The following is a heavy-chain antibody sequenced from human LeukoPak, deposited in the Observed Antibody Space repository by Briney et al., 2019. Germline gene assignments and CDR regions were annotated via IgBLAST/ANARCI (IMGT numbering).Heavy chain of an antibody. CDR3: AREASDIVATIVGGAENAFDI. CDR2: IYYRGST. CDR1: GGSISSGDYY. Sequence: SETLSLTCTVSGGSISSGDYYWSWIRQPPGKSLEWIGYIYYRGSTYYNPSLKSRVTISVDTSKNQFSLKLSSVTAADTAVYYCAREASDIVATIVGGAENAFDIWGQGTMVTVSS. V-gene: IGHV4-30-4*08. D-gene: IGHD5-12*01. J-gene: IGHJ3*02.